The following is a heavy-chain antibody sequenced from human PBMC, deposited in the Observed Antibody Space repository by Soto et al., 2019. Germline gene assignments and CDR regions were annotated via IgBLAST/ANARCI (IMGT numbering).Heavy chain of an antibody. CDR2: LNPNSGDT. D-gene: IGHD6-19*01. CDR1: GYTFSSYD. Sequence: ASVKVSCKASGYTFSSYDINWVRQATGQGLEWMGWLNPNSGDTGYAQKFQGRVTLTRNTSIHTAYIELSSLTSDDTAVYYCATSGGGWYLYWGQGTLVTVSS. J-gene: IGHJ4*02. V-gene: IGHV1-8*01. CDR3: ATSGGGWYLY.